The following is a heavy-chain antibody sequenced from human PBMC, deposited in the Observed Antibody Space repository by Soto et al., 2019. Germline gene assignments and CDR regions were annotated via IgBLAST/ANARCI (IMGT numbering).Heavy chain of an antibody. CDR2: INPNSGGT. V-gene: IGHV1-2*02. D-gene: IGHD2-2*01. CDR1: GYTFTGYY. Sequence: ASVKVSCKASGYTFTGYYMHWVRQAPGQGLEWMGWINPNSGGTNYAQKFQGRVTMTRDTFISTAYMELSRLRSDDTAVYYCARYCSSTSCYYYFQHWGQGTLVTVSS. CDR3: ARYCSSTSCYYYFQH. J-gene: IGHJ1*01.